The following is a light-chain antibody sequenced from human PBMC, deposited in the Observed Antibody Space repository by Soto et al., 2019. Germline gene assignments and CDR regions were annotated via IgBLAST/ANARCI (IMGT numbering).Light chain of an antibody. V-gene: IGKV3-15*01. CDR3: QQYNNWPRT. J-gene: IGKJ1*01. Sequence: EIVMTQSPATLSVSPGERATLSCRASQSISSNLAWYQQKPGQAPRFLIHGASARATGIPARFSGSGSGTDFTLTIDSLQSEDFAVYYCQQYNNWPRTFGQGTKVDIK. CDR1: QSISSN. CDR2: GAS.